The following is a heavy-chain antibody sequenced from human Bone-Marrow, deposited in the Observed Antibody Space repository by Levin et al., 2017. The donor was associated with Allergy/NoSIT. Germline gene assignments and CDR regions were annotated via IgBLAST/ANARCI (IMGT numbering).Heavy chain of an antibody. V-gene: IGHV3-23*01. J-gene: IGHJ4*02. CDR2: ITSGSGGGF. D-gene: IGHD1-26*01. CDR3: ARGTYGSFDY. Sequence: GESLKISCAASGFTFSSNAMSWFRQAPGKGLEWVSHITSGSGGGFYYAHSVKGRFTIARDNSTSTLYLQMNDRRADDTALYYGARGTYGSFDYWGQGTLVTVSS. CDR1: GFTFSSNA.